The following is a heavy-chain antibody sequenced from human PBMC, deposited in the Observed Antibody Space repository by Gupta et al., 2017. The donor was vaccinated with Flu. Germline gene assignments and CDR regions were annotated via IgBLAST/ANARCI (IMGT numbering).Heavy chain of an antibody. Sequence: GLQWLGWINSNTGNPTYAQGFTGHFVFSLDTSVNTAYLQIPSLRAEDSAVYFCARGMWAIPQLIDSWGQGTRVTVPS. CDR3: ARGMWAIPQLIDS. CDR2: INSNTGNP. V-gene: IGHV7-4-1*01. J-gene: IGHJ4*02. D-gene: IGHD1-1*01.